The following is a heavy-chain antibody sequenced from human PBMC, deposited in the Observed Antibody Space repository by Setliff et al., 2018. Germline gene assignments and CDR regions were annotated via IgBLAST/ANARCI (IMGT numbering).Heavy chain of an antibody. D-gene: IGHD3-3*01. CDR3: ARDTYIGDFWSGYYIQGRFDP. J-gene: IGHJ5*02. Sequence: ASVKVSCKASGYTFTNYAIHWVRQAPGQRLEWMGWINAGNGNTKYSQKFQGRVTITGDTSASTAYMELSSLRSEDTAVYYCARDTYIGDFWSGYYIQGRFDPWGQGTLVTVSS. CDR1: GYTFTNYA. V-gene: IGHV1-3*01. CDR2: INAGNGNT.